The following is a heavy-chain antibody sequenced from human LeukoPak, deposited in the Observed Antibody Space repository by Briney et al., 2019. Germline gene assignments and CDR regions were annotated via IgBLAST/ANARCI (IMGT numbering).Heavy chain of an antibody. J-gene: IGHJ6*02. D-gene: IGHD3-3*01. CDR2: IIPIFGTA. CDR3: ARVLRFLEWPPYYYYYYGMDV. CDR1: GGTFSSYA. V-gene: IGHV1-69*01. Sequence: SVKVSCKASGGTFSSYAISWVRQAPGQGLEWMGGIIPIFGTANYAQKFQSRVTITADESTSTAYMELSSLRSEDTAVYYCARVLRFLEWPPYYYYYYGMDVWGQGTTVTVSS.